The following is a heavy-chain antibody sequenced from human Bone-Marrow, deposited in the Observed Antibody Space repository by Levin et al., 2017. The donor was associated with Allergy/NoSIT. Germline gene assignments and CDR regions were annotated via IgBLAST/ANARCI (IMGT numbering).Heavy chain of an antibody. CDR2: IFHSGIA. D-gene: IGHD1/OR15-1a*01. V-gene: IGHV4-4*02. CDR3: TRRNSSWATFTFDI. J-gene: IGHJ3*02. CDR1: GASISSSNW. Sequence: SSPTLSLTCAVSGASISSSNWWNWVRQTPGEGLEWIGEIFHSGIANYNPSLKSRILISVDKSKNHFSLNLKSVTAADTALYYCTRRNSSWATFTFDIWGHGTMVTVS.